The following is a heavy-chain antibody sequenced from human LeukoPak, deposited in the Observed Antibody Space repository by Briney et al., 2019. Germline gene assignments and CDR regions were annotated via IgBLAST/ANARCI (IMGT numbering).Heavy chain of an antibody. J-gene: IGHJ6*02. CDR2: ISYDGSNK. V-gene: IGHV3-30*18. CDR3: AKVDHYGPGSPPLYGMDV. Sequence: PGRSLRLSCAASGFTFSSYGMHWVRQAPGKGLEWVSFISYDGSNKYYADSVKGRFTISRDNSKNTLYLQMNSLRAEDTAVYYCAKVDHYGPGSPPLYGMDVWGQGTTVTVSS. D-gene: IGHD3-10*01. CDR1: GFTFSSYG.